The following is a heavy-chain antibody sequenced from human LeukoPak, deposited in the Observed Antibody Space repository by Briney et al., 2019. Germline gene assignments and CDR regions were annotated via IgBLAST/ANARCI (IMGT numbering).Heavy chain of an antibody. J-gene: IGHJ6*02. D-gene: IGHD3-10*01. CDR2: IYYSGST. Sequence: SETLSLTCTVSGGSISSYYWSWIRQPPGKGLEWIGYIYYSGSTNYNPSLKSRVTISVDTSKNQFSLKLSSVTAADTAMYYCARHNYYGSGSNTYYYYGMDVWGQGTTVTVSS. CDR3: ARHNYYGSGSNTYYYYGMDV. V-gene: IGHV4-59*08. CDR1: GGSISSYY.